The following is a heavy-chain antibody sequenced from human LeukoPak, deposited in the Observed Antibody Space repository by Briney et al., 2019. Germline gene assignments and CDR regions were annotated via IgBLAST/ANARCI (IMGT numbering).Heavy chain of an antibody. J-gene: IGHJ3*02. D-gene: IGHD6-25*01. CDR1: AYSLTDHY. V-gene: IGHV1-2*02. Sequence: ASVKVSCKASAYSLTDHYVHWVRQAPGEGLEWMGWISPNTGGTIYAQKFQGRVTMTRDTSIITAYMELSKLRSYDTAFYYCAREVGSGTFDIWGQGTMVTVSS. CDR3: AREVGSGTFDI. CDR2: ISPNTGGT.